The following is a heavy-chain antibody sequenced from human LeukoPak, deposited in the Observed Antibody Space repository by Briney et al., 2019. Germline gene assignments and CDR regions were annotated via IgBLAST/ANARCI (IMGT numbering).Heavy chain of an antibody. Sequence: GGSLRLSCAASGFTFSSYWMIGVRPAPGKGREGGANIRQEGSEKYQVDPVKGPFTISRDKAKSSLYVQMNGLRSEDTAVYYCARDISYFPDAFDIWGQGTMVTVSS. CDR1: GFTFSSYW. CDR2: IRQEGSEK. J-gene: IGHJ3*02. D-gene: IGHD2/OR15-2a*01. V-gene: IGHV3-7*01. CDR3: ARDISYFPDAFDI.